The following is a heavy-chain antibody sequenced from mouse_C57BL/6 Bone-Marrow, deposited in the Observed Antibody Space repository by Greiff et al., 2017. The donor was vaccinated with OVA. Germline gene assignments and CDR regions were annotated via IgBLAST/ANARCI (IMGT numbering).Heavy chain of an antibody. J-gene: IGHJ4*01. CDR2: IDPSDSET. CDR1: GYTFTSYW. D-gene: IGHD1-1*01. Sequence: QVQLQQPGAELVRPGSSVKLSCKASGYTFTSYWMHWVKQRPIQGLEWIGNIDPSDSETHYNQKFKDKATLTVDKSSSTAYMQLSSLTSEDSAVYYRARESYGISYYAMDYWGQGTSVTVSS. CDR3: ARESYGISYYAMDY. V-gene: IGHV1-52*01.